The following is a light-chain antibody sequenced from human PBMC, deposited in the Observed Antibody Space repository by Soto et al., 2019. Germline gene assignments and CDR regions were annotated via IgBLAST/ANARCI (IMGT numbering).Light chain of an antibody. CDR1: SSDVGGYSY. Sequence: QSALTQPASVSGSPGQSITISCTGTSSDVGGYSYVSWYQQHPGKAPKLMIYDVNNRPSGVSDRFSGSKSGNTASLTIYGLQSEDEADYYCSSYRSGSTVLFGGGTKLTVL. CDR3: SSYRSGSTVL. CDR2: DVN. J-gene: IGLJ2*01. V-gene: IGLV2-14*01.